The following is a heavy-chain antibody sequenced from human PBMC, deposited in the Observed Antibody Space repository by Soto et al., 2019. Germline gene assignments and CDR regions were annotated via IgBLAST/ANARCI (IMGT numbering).Heavy chain of an antibody. D-gene: IGHD3-16*01. CDR3: ARVGGYFDY. J-gene: IGHJ4*02. CDR2: INHSGST. Sequence: SETLSLTCAVYGGSFIGYYWSWIRQPPGKGLEWIGEINHSGSTNYNPSLKSRVTISVDTSKNQFSLKLSSVTAADTAVYYCARVGGYFDYWGLGTLVTVSS. V-gene: IGHV4-34*01. CDR1: GGSFIGYY.